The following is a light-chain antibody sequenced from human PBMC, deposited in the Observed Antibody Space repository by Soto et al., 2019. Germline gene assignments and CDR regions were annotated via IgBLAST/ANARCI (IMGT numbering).Light chain of an antibody. V-gene: IGKV4-1*01. Sequence: DIVMTQSPDSLAVSLGERATINCKSSQSVLYTPNNKNYLTWYQQRPAQPPKLLIYWASTREYGVPDRFSGSGSGTDFTLTIGNLQAEDVAVYYCQQYFDTPTFGQGTRLEIK. CDR2: WAS. J-gene: IGKJ5*01. CDR1: QSVLYTPNNKNY. CDR3: QQYFDTPT.